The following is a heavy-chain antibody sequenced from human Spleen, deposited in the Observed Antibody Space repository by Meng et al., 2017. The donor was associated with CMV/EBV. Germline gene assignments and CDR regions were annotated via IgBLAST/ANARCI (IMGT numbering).Heavy chain of an antibody. CDR2: INSDGSST. Sequence: GGSLRLSCAASGFTFSSYWMHWVRQAPGKGLVWVSRINSDGSSTTYADSVKGRFTISRDNAKNTLYRQMNSLRVEDTAVYYCARDGSNKGFDYFDYWGQGTLVTVSS. CDR1: GFTFSSYW. CDR3: ARDGSNKGFDYFDY. V-gene: IGHV3-74*01. J-gene: IGHJ4*02. D-gene: IGHD2-15*01.